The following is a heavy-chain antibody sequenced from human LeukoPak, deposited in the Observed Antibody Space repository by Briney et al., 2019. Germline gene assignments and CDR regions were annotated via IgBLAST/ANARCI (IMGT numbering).Heavy chain of an antibody. CDR2: ISGSGGST. J-gene: IGHJ4*02. D-gene: IGHD3-10*01. CDR1: GFTFSSYA. Sequence: GGSLRLSCAASGFTFSSYAMSGLREAPGKALEWVSAISGSGGSTYYADSVKGRLTLYRDNSKNTLYLQMNSLRAEDTGVYYCAKRGNVDTCYWGPGTLVTASS. V-gene: IGHV3-23*01. CDR3: AKRGNVDTCY.